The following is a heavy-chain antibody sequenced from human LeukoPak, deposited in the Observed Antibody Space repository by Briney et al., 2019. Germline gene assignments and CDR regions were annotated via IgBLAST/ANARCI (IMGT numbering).Heavy chain of an antibody. CDR3: ARSFKIRGVIEAPDY. CDR2: ITANAPYL. V-gene: IGHV3-21*01. D-gene: IGHD3-10*01. J-gene: IGHJ4*02. Sequence: PGGSLRLSCAASGFTFSTYTFNWVRQAPGKGLEWVSSITANAPYLYYADSVRGRFIISRDNANNSLYLQMNSLRAEDTAVYFCARSFKIRGVIEAPDYWGQGTLVTVSS. CDR1: GFTFSTYT.